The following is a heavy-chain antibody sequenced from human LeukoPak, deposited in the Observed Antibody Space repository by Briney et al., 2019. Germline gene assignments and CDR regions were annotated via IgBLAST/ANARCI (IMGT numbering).Heavy chain of an antibody. V-gene: IGHV4-59*01. Sequence: SETLSLTCTVSGGSISSYYWRWIRQPPGKGLEWIGYIYYSGSTNYNPSLKSRVTISVDTSKNQFSLKLSSVTAADTAVYYCARGCCGADAFDIWGQGTMVTVSS. CDR2: IYYSGST. J-gene: IGHJ3*02. CDR1: GGSISSYY. D-gene: IGHD2-21*01. CDR3: ARGCCGADAFDI.